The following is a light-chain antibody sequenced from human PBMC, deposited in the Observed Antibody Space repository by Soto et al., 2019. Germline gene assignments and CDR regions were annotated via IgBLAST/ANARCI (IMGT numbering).Light chain of an antibody. Sequence: QSALTQPASVSGSPGQSITISCTGTSSDVGGYNYVSWYQQHPGKAPKLMIYEVSNRPSGVSNRFSGSKSGNTASLTISGLQAEDEADYYCSSYRRTNWVFGGGTKLTVL. CDR1: SSDVGGYNY. CDR3: SSYRRTNWV. CDR2: EVS. J-gene: IGLJ3*02. V-gene: IGLV2-14*01.